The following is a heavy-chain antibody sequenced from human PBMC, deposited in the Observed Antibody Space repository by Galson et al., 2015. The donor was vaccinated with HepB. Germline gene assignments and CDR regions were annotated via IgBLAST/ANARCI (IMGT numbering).Heavy chain of an antibody. J-gene: IGHJ6*02. Sequence: SLRLSCAVSGFTFSSYAMSWVRQAPRKGLEWVSVISASGGTTYYADSVKGRFTISRDNSKNTLYVQMNSLRPEDTAVYYCAKSGGGSERTKYGMDVWGQGTTVTVSS. CDR1: GFTFSSYA. V-gene: IGHV3-23*01. CDR2: ISASGGTT. D-gene: IGHD3-10*01. CDR3: AKSGGGSERTKYGMDV.